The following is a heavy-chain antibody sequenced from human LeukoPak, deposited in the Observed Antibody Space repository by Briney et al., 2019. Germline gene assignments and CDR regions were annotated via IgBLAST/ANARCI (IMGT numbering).Heavy chain of an antibody. Sequence: SVKVSCKASGGTFSSYAISWVRQATGQGLELMGGIIPIFGTANYAQKFQGRVTITTDESTSTAYMELSSLRSEDTAVYYCARDPTIFELPGFDYWGQGTLVTVSS. J-gene: IGHJ4*02. CDR3: ARDPTIFELPGFDY. D-gene: IGHD3-3*01. CDR2: IIPIFGTA. CDR1: GGTFSSYA. V-gene: IGHV1-69*05.